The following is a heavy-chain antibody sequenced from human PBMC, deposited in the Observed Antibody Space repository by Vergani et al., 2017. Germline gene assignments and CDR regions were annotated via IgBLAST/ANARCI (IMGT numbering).Heavy chain of an antibody. CDR1: GFTFSGHA. J-gene: IGHJ4*02. D-gene: IGHD6-13*01. V-gene: IGHV3-23*01. Sequence: EVQLLESGGGVVQPGGSLRLSCAASGFTFSGHAMSWVRQAPGKGLDWVSGITSSGRTTNYADSVNGRFTISRDNYKDTLYLQMNNVRADDTAVYYCAKELIVPGAVPIVTPFDHWGQGTLVTVSS. CDR2: ITSSGRTT. CDR3: AKELIVPGAVPIVTPFDH.